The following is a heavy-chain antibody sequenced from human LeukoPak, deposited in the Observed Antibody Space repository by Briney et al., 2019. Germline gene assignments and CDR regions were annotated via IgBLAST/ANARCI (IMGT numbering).Heavy chain of an antibody. J-gene: IGHJ6*03. CDR2: INHSGST. CDR3: ARAGPQYDFWSGYYPNYYYYYMDV. D-gene: IGHD3-3*01. V-gene: IGHV4-34*01. CDR1: GGSISSYY. Sequence: SETLSLTCTVSGGSISSYYWSWIRQPPGKGLEWIGEINHSGSTNYNPSLKSRVTISVDTSKNQFSLKLSSVTAADTAVYYCARAGPQYDFWSGYYPNYYYYYMDVWGKGTTVTVSS.